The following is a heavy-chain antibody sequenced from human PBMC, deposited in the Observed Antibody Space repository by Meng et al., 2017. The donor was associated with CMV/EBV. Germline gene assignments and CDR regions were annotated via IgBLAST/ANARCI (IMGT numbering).Heavy chain of an antibody. CDR2: IYHSGST. D-gene: IGHD2-2*01. CDR3: ARERGFVVVVPAANGPFDY. V-gene: IGHV4-38-2*02. Sequence: SETLSLTCTVSGYSISSGYYWGWIRQPPGKGLEWIGSIYHSGSTYYNPSLKSRVTISVDTSKNQFSLKLSSVTAADTAVYYCARERGFVVVVPAANGPFDYWGQGTRVTVSS. J-gene: IGHJ4*02. CDR1: GYSISSGYY.